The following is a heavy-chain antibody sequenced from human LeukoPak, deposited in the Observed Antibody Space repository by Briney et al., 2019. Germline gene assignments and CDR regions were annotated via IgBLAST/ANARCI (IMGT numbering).Heavy chain of an antibody. J-gene: IGHJ5*01. CDR1: GFTFSSYG. Sequence: GGSLRLSCAASGFTFSSYGMHWVRRAPGKGLEWVALIWYDGSDKDYGDSVKGRFTISRDNSKNTMYLQMNSLRADDTAVYYCVKSVAGTRGWFDSWGQGALVIVSS. CDR3: VKSVAGTRGWFDS. CDR2: IWYDGSDK. V-gene: IGHV3-33*03.